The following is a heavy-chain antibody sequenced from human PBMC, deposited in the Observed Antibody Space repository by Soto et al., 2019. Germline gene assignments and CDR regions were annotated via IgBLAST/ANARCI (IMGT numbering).Heavy chain of an antibody. CDR1: GFTVSSNY. J-gene: IGHJ3*02. V-gene: IGHV3-53*04. CDR3: ARDKTRGSYAFDI. CDR2: IYSGGST. D-gene: IGHD3-10*01. Sequence: GGSLGLSCAASGFTVSSNYMSWVRQAPGKGLEWVSVIYSGGSTYYADSVKGRFTISRHNSKNTLYLQMNSLRAEDTAVYYCARDKTRGSYAFDIWGQGTMVTVSS.